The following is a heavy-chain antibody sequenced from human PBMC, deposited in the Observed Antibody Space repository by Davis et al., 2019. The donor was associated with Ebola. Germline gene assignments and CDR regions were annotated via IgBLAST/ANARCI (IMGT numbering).Heavy chain of an antibody. Sequence: GESLKISCAASGFTFNTYAMSWVRQPPGKGLEWISSIISSGTVTFYPDSVKGRFTISRDKSKNTLYLQMNSLRAEDTAVYYCAKGGIRFLDYWGQGPPVTVSS. D-gene: IGHD3-3*01. V-gene: IGHV3-23*01. CDR2: IISSGTVT. CDR3: AKGGIRFLDY. J-gene: IGHJ4*02. CDR1: GFTFNTYA.